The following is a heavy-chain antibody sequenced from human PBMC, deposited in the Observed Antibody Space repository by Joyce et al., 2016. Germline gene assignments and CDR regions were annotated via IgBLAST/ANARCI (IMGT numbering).Heavy chain of an antibody. J-gene: IGHJ4*02. D-gene: IGHD3-10*01. Sequence: QVQLQELGPGLVKPSETLSLTCTVSGGSVNSGNCFWSWIRQPPGKGLEWIGSIYYNGGAHYKPSLKSRFAISVDTSKNPFSLTLNSVTTADTAVYYCAGVGWGGDRWGQGTLVTVSS. CDR2: IYYNGGA. V-gene: IGHV4-61*03. CDR1: GGSVNSGNCF. CDR3: AGVGWGGDR.